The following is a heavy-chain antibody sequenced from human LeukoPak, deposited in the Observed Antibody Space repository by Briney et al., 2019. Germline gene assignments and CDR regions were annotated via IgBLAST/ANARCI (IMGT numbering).Heavy chain of an antibody. J-gene: IGHJ6*03. V-gene: IGHV5-51*01. D-gene: IGHD3-16*01. Sequence: GESLQISCKGSGYSFTSYWIGWVRQLPGKGLEWMGIIYPGDSDTTYSPSFQGQVTISADKSISTAYLQWSSLKAPDTAMYYCAKWGDYYMDVWGKGTTVTVSS. CDR1: GYSFTSYW. CDR2: IYPGDSDT. CDR3: AKWGDYYMDV.